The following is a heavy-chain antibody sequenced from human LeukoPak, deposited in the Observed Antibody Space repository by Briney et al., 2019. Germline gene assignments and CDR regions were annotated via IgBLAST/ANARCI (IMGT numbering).Heavy chain of an antibody. CDR1: GFRFSNYW. CDR2: IKYDASEQ. V-gene: IGHV3-7*01. Sequence: PGGSLRLSCAASGFRFSNYWMNWVRQAPGKGLEWAANIKYDASEQYYVDSVKGRFTISRDNAKNSLYLQMNILRAEDTAVYYCARDSVRGRPLVAFDIWGQGTMVTVSS. D-gene: IGHD3-10*01. CDR3: ARDSVRGRPLVAFDI. J-gene: IGHJ3*02.